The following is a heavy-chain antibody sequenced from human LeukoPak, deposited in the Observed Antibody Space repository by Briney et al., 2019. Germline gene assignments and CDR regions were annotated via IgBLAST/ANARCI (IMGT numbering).Heavy chain of an antibody. J-gene: IGHJ6*02. CDR1: GYTLASHD. Sequence: GASVKVSCRASGYTLASHDINWVRQATGQGLEWMGWMNPNNGNTGYAEQFQGRVTMTTNTSINTAHMELSNLRSDDTAIYFCARGQRFWNSQLNYNYYYVMDVWGQGTSVTVSS. CDR3: ARGQRFWNSQLNYNYYYVMDV. V-gene: IGHV1-8*01. D-gene: IGHD1-7*01. CDR2: MNPNNGNT.